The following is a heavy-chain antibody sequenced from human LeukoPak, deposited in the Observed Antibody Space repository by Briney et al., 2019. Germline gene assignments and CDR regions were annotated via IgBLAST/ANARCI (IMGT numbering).Heavy chain of an antibody. V-gene: IGHV3-23*01. J-gene: IGHJ4*02. D-gene: IGHD1-26*01. CDR3: AKRANLRGELLVLFDY. Sequence: GGSLRLSCAASGFTFSSYAMSWVRQAPGKGLEWVSAIIGSGGSTYYADSVKGRFTISRDNSKNTLYLQMNSLRAEDTAVYYCAKRANLRGELLVLFDYWGQGTLVTVSS. CDR1: GFTFSSYA. CDR2: IIGSGGST.